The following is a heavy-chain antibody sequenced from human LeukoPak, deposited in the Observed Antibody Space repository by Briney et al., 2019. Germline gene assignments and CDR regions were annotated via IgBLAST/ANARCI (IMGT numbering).Heavy chain of an antibody. CDR3: ATSWDYYDSSGYYAPFDY. CDR1: GVSISSYY. Sequence: PSETLSLTCTVSGVSISSYYWSWLRQPPGKELAWIGYIYYSGSTNYNPSLKSRVTISVDTSKNQFSLKLSSVTAADTAVYYCATSWDYYDSSGYYAPFDYWGQGTLVTVSS. CDR2: IYYSGST. V-gene: IGHV4-59*01. D-gene: IGHD3-22*01. J-gene: IGHJ4*02.